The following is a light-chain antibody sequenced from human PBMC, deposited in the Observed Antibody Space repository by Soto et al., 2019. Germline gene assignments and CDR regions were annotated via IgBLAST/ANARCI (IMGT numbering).Light chain of an antibody. CDR2: GAS. CDR3: QQYNNWPWT. J-gene: IGKJ1*01. Sequence: EIVMTQSPATLSVSPGERATLSCRASQSVSRNLAWHQQQPGQAPRLLLYGASNRATGIPARFSASGSGTEFTLTISSLQSEDFAVYYCQQYNNWPWTFGQGTKVEIK. V-gene: IGKV3-15*01. CDR1: QSVSRN.